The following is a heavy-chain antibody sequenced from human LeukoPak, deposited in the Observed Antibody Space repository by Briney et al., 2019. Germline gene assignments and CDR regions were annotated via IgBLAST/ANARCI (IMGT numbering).Heavy chain of an antibody. D-gene: IGHD2-2*01. J-gene: IGHJ4*02. CDR2: ISWNSGGI. CDR3: AKDMACSSTSCYTALDY. V-gene: IGHV3-9*01. CDR1: GFTFDDYA. Sequence: GGSLRLSCAAFGFTFDDYAMHWVRQAPGKGLGWVSGISWNSGGIGYADSVKGRFTISRDNAKNSLYLQMNSLRAEDTALYYCAKDMACSSTSCYTALDYWGQGTLVTVSS.